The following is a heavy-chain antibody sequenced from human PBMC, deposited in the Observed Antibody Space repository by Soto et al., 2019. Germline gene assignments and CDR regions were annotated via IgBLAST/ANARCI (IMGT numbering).Heavy chain of an antibody. CDR3: ARSVFP. CDR1: GGSISSGGYY. J-gene: IGHJ5*02. Sequence: QVQLQESGPGLVKPSQTLSLTCTVSGGSISSGGYYWTWIRQHPGKGLEWIGYIYYSGSTYYNPSRKSRGTISADTSKNAVPLKLSSVTAADTAVYYCARSVFPWGQGTLVTVSS. CDR2: IYYSGST. V-gene: IGHV4-31*03.